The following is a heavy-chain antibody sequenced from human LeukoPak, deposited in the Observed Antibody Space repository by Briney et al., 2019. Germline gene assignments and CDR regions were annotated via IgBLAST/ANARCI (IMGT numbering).Heavy chain of an antibody. CDR1: GGSISSYY. CDR3: ARRMEWGSYRPSLWFDP. Sequence: SETLSLTCTVSGGSISSYYWSWIRQPPGKGLEWIGYIYYGGSTNYNPSLKSRVTISVDTSKNQFSLKLSSVTAADTAVYYCARRMEWGSYRPSLWFDPWGQGTLVTVSS. V-gene: IGHV4-59*08. J-gene: IGHJ5*02. CDR2: IYYGGST. D-gene: IGHD3-16*02.